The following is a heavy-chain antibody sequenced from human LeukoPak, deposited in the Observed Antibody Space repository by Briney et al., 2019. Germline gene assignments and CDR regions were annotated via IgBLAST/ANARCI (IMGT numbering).Heavy chain of an antibody. CDR1: GFTFNNYW. J-gene: IGHJ4*02. V-gene: IGHV3-74*01. D-gene: IGHD3-22*01. CDR3: AKEIDFTMIEESSIDY. Sequence: GRSLRLSCAASGFTFNNYWIHWVRQAPGKGLVWVSRINTDGRATTYADSVKGRFTISRDNSKNTLYLQMNSLRAEDTAVYYCAKEIDFTMIEESSIDYWGQGTLVTVSS. CDR2: INTDGRAT.